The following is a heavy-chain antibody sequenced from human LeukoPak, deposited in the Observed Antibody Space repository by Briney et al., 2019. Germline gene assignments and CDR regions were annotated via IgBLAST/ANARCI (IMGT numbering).Heavy chain of an antibody. J-gene: IGHJ4*02. CDR1: GSTFSSYA. CDR2: ISGSGGST. Sequence: GGSLRLSCAASGSTFSSYAMSWVRQAPGKGLEWVSAISGSGGSTYYADSVKGRFTISRDNSKNTLYLQMNSLRAEDTAVYYCAKQAIFGVVIRDFDYWGQGTLVTVSS. D-gene: IGHD3-3*01. CDR3: AKQAIFGVVIRDFDY. V-gene: IGHV3-23*01.